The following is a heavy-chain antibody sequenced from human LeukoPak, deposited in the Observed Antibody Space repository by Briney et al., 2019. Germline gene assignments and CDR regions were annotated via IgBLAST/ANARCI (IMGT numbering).Heavy chain of an antibody. CDR2: INPNSGGT. CDR1: GYTFTRYY. Sequence: ASVKVSCKASGYTFTRYYMHWVRQAPGQGLEGMGWINPNSGGTNYAQKFQGRVTMTRDTSISTAYMELSRLRSDDTAVYYCARGRGWSAVYFDHWGQGPLVTVSS. D-gene: IGHD6-19*01. V-gene: IGHV1-2*02. CDR3: ARGRGWSAVYFDH. J-gene: IGHJ4*02.